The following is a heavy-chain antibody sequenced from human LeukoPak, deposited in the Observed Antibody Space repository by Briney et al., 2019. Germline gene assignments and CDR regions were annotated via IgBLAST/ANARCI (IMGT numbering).Heavy chain of an antibody. CDR3: ARGRRGYSYGSRGSLSYYSYYMDV. Sequence: SVNVSFQSSVYTFPSYDINWVRQPTAQGLEWMGCMHPNSGNTGYAQKFQGRVTMIRHTSIRTAYMELRSLRYEATAVYYCARGRRGYSYGSRGSLSYYSYYMDVWGKGTTVSIS. J-gene: IGHJ6*03. CDR2: MHPNSGNT. V-gene: IGHV1-8*01. D-gene: IGHD5-18*01. CDR1: VYTFPSYD.